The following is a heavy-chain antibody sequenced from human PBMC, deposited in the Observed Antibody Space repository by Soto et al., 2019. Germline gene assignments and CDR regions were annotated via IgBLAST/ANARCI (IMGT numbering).Heavy chain of an antibody. Sequence: QVQLVQSGAEVKKPGASVKVSCMSSGYTFTVYYIHWLRQAPGQGPEWLGLINPDSGDTSYAQKFRGWVNMTRDTSIGTAYMELNRLTSDDTAVYFCERGPDFGGFDVWGQGTVVTVSS. CDR3: ERGPDFGGFDV. CDR2: INPDSGDT. CDR1: GYTFTVYY. V-gene: IGHV1-2*04. J-gene: IGHJ3*01. D-gene: IGHD3-3*01.